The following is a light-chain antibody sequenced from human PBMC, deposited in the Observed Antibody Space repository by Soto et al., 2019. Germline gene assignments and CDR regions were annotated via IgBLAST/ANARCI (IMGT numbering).Light chain of an antibody. CDR2: DVS. V-gene: IGLV2-14*01. CDR1: SRDVGGYKY. Sequence: QSALTQPPSASGSPGQSVTISCTGTSRDVGGYKYVSWYQQHPGEAPKLMIYDVSNRPSGVSNRFSGSKSGNTASLTISGLQAEDEADYYCSSYTSSSTLYVFGTGTKVTVL. J-gene: IGLJ1*01. CDR3: SSYTSSSTLYV.